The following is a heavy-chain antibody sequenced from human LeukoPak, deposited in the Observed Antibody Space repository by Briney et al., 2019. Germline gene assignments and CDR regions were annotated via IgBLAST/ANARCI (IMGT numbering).Heavy chain of an antibody. J-gene: IGHJ4*02. V-gene: IGHV1-2*06. CDR3: ARKTYYYDSSGYYYDNYIDY. CDR1: GYTFTGYY. CDR2: INPSTGGT. D-gene: IGHD3-22*01. Sequence: GASVKVSCKPSGYTFTGYYLHWVRQAPGQGLEWMGRINPSTGGTNYAQNFQGRVTMTRDASISTAYMELSRLTSDDTAVYYCARKTYYYDSSGYYYDNYIDYWGQGTLVTVSS.